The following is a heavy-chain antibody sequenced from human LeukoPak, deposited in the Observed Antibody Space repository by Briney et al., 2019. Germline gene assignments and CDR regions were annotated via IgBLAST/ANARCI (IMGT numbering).Heavy chain of an antibody. J-gene: IGHJ4*02. CDR1: GGSISSGGYY. CDR2: IYYSGGT. V-gene: IGHV4-31*03. CDR3: ARDGSEGFDY. D-gene: IGHD1-14*01. Sequence: PSQTLSLTCTVSGGSISSGGYYWSWIRQHPGTGLEWIGYIYYSGGTYYNPSLKSRVTISVDTSKNQFSLKLSSVTAADTAVYYCARDGSEGFDYWGQGTLVTVSS.